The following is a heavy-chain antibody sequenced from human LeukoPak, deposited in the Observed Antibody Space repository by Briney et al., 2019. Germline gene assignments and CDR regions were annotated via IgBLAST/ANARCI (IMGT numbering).Heavy chain of an antibody. CDR3: ARRAGDYSHPYDY. V-gene: IGHV3-53*01. J-gene: IGHJ4*02. CDR2: IYSGGNT. CDR1: GFTFSGFA. D-gene: IGHD3-22*01. Sequence: GGSLRLSCAVSGFTFSGFAMHWVRQASGKGLEWVSFIYSGGNTHYSDSVKGRFTISRDNSKNTLYLQMNSLRAEDTAVYYCARRAGDYSHPYDYWGQGTLVTVSS.